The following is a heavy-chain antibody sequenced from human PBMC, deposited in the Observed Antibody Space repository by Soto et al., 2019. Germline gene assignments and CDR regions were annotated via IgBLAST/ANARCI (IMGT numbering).Heavy chain of an antibody. J-gene: IGHJ3*02. Sequence: GESLKISCKGSGYSFTSYWIGWVRQMPGKGLEWMGIIYPGDSDTRYSPSFQGQVTISADKSISTAYLQWSSLKASDTAMYYCARWMRDGYNSAWAFDIWGQGTMVTVSS. V-gene: IGHV5-51*01. D-gene: IGHD5-12*01. CDR1: GYSFTSYW. CDR2: IYPGDSDT. CDR3: ARWMRDGYNSAWAFDI.